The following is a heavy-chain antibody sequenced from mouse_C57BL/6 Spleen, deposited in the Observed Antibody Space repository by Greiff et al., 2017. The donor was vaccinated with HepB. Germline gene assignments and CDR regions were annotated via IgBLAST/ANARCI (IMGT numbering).Heavy chain of an antibody. CDR2: ISDGGSYT. D-gene: IGHD2-12*01. V-gene: IGHV5-4*01. CDR1: GFTFSSYA. J-gene: IGHJ2*01. CDR3: ARDRSYPLDY. Sequence: EVKLVESGGGLVKPGGSLKLSCAASGFTFSSYAMSWVRQTPEKRLEWVATISDGGSYTYYPDNVKGRFTISRDNAKNNLYLQMSHLKSEDTAMYYCARDRSYPLDYWGHGTTLTVSS.